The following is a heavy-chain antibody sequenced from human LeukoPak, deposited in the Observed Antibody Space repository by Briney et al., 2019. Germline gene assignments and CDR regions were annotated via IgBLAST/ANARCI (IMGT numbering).Heavy chain of an antibody. CDR1: GYTFTGYY. CDR3: AREDDDDSSGYYKNKEYFQH. CDR2: INPNSGGT. D-gene: IGHD3-22*01. V-gene: IGHV1-2*02. Sequence: ASVRVSCKATGYTFTGYYMHWVRQAPGQGLEWMGWINPNSGGTNYAQMFQGRVTMTRDTSISTAYMELSRLRSDDTAVYYCAREDDDDSSGYYKNKEYFQHWGQGTLVTVSS. J-gene: IGHJ1*01.